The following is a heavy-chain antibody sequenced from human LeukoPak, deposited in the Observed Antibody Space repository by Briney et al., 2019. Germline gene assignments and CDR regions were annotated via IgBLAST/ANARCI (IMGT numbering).Heavy chain of an antibody. CDR3: ATEQRSITIFGVANLGRWFDP. J-gene: IGHJ5*02. CDR2: FDPEDGET. V-gene: IGHV1-24*01. CDR1: GYTLTELS. D-gene: IGHD3-3*01. Sequence: ASVKVSCKVSGYTLTELSMHWVRQAPGKGLEWMGGFDPEDGETIYAQKFRGRVTMTEDTSTDTAYMELSSLRSEDTAVYYCATEQRSITIFGVANLGRWFDPWGQGTLVTVSS.